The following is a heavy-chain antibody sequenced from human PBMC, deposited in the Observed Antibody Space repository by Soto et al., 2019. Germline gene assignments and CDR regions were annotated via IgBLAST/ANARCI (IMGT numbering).Heavy chain of an antibody. V-gene: IGHV3-30*18. D-gene: IGHD3-10*01. CDR1: GFTFSSYG. CDR3: AKVQGWFGELSRMYV. Sequence: QVQLVESGGGVVQPGRSLRLSCAASGFTFSSYGMHWVRQAPGKGLEWVAVISYDGSNKYYADSVKGRFTISRDNSKNTLYLQMDSLRAEDTAVYYCAKVQGWFGELSRMYVWGQGTTVTVSS. J-gene: IGHJ6*02. CDR2: ISYDGSNK.